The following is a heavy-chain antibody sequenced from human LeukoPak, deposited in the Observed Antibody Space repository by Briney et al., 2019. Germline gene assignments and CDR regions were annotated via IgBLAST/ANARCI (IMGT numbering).Heavy chain of an antibody. D-gene: IGHD2-2*01. CDR3: ATEPLTYCSSTSCPYYMDV. CDR2: IYYSGST. Sequence: SETLSLTCTVSGGSISSSSYYWGWIRQPPGKGLEWIGSIYYSGSTYYNPSLKSRVTISVDTSKNQFSLKLSSVTAVDTAVYYCATEPLTYCSSTSCPYYMDVWGKGTTVTVSS. CDR1: GGSISSSSYY. J-gene: IGHJ6*03. V-gene: IGHV4-39*07.